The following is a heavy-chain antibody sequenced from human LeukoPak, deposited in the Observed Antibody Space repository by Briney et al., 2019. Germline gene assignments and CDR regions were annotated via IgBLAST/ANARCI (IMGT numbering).Heavy chain of an antibody. CDR1: GFTFSSYG. Sequence: PGRSLRLSCAASGFTFSSYGMHWVRQAPGKGLEWVAVISYDGSNKYYADSVKGRFTISRDNSKNTLYLQMNSLRAEDTAVYYCARVSGSSLYDWFDPWGQGTLVTVSS. V-gene: IGHV3-30*03. CDR2: ISYDGSNK. D-gene: IGHD6-6*01. J-gene: IGHJ5*02. CDR3: ARVSGSSLYDWFDP.